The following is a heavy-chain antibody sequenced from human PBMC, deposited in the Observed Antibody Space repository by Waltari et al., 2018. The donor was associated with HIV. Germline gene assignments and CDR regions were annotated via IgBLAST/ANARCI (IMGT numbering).Heavy chain of an antibody. V-gene: IGHV3-7*01. Sequence: EVQLVASGGGLVQPGGSLRLSCAASGFTFSPYWMTWVRQAPGKGLEWLANIKQDGSEKYYADSVKGRFTVSRDNNKKSLYLQMSSLRAEDTAVYYCARDLKDYDFWSPVDVWGQGTTVTVSS. CDR2: IKQDGSEK. J-gene: IGHJ6*02. CDR3: ARDLKDYDFWSPVDV. CDR1: GFTFSPYW. D-gene: IGHD3-3*01.